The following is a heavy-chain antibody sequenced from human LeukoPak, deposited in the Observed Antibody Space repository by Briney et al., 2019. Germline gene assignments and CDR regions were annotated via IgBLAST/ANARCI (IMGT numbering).Heavy chain of an antibody. D-gene: IGHD2-15*01. CDR2: IHYTGST. J-gene: IGHJ6*03. Sequence: SETLSLTCSVSGGSISSGSSYWGWIRQPPGKGLEWIGSIHYTGSTYYNPSLKSRVTISVDTSKNQFSLKLSSVTAADTAVYYCARGRAGGYCSGGSCYAYTVTKKRYYYYYMDVWGKGTTVTVSS. CDR3: ARGRAGGYCSGGSCYAYTVTKKRYYYYYMDV. V-gene: IGHV4-39*07. CDR1: GGSISSGSSY.